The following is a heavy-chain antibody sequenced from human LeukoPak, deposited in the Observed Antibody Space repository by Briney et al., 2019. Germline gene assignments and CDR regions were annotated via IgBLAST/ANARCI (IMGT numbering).Heavy chain of an antibody. D-gene: IGHD4-17*01. CDR2: IYYSGST. J-gene: IGHJ4*02. V-gene: IGHV4-59*08. Sequence: SETLSLTCTVSGVSITNYYWSWIRQPPGKGLEWIGYIYYSGSTNYNPSLKSRVTISVDTSKNQFSLKLSSVTAADTAVYYCARATVTRSLSWALDYWGQGTLVTVSS. CDR3: ARATVTRSLSWALDY. CDR1: GVSITNYY.